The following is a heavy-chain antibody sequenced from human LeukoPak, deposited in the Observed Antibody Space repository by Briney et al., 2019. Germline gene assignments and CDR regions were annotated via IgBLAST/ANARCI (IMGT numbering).Heavy chain of an antibody. CDR1: GFTFSSYG. D-gene: IGHD3-10*01. CDR2: ISGSGGST. CDR3: AKDEDYYGSGSIFDY. V-gene: IGHV3-23*01. Sequence: GGSLRLSCAASGFTFSSYGMHWVRQAPGKGLEWVSAISGSGGSTYYADSVKGRFTISRDNSKNTLYLQMNSLRAEDTAVYYCAKDEDYYGSGSIFDYWGQGTLVTVSS. J-gene: IGHJ4*02.